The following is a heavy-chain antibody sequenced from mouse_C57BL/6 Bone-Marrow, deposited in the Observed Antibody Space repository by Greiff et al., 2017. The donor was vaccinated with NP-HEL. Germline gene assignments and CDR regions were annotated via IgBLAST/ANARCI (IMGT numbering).Heavy chain of an antibody. Sequence: VQGVESGAELAKPGASVKLSCKASGYTFTSYWMHWVKQRPGQGLEWIGYINPSSGYTKYNQKFKDKATLTADKSSSTAYMQLSSLTYEDSAVYYCAASYYYGSYYFDYWGQGTTLTVSS. CDR2: INPSSGYT. CDR3: AASYYYGSYYFDY. J-gene: IGHJ2*01. CDR1: GYTFTSYW. V-gene: IGHV1-7*01. D-gene: IGHD1-1*01.